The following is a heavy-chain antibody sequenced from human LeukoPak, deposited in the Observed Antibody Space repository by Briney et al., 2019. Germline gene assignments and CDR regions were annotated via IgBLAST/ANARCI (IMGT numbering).Heavy chain of an antibody. V-gene: IGHV4-4*07. CDR3: ARAHPPAFCGGDCFHYYFDY. CDR2: IYTTGST. Sequence: PSETLSLTCTVSGGSISTFYWSWIRQPAGKGLEWIGRIYTTGSTNYNPSVKGRVTISVDTSKNQFSLKLSSVTAADTAVYYCARAHPPAFCGGDCFHYYFDYWGQGTLVTVSS. J-gene: IGHJ4*02. CDR1: GGSISTFY. D-gene: IGHD2-21*02.